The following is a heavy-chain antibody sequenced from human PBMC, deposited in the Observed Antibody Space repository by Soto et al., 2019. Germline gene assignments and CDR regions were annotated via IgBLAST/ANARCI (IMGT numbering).Heavy chain of an antibody. J-gene: IGHJ5*02. V-gene: IGHV3-33*01. Sequence: GGSLRLSCAASGFTFSSYGMHWVRQAPGKGLEWVAVIWYDGSNKYYADSVKGRFTISRDNSKNTLYLQMNSLRAEDTAVYYCARAQEVSNQGWFDPWGQGTLVTVSS. CDR2: IWYDGSNK. CDR1: GFTFSSYG. CDR3: ARAQEVSNQGWFDP. D-gene: IGHD4-4*01.